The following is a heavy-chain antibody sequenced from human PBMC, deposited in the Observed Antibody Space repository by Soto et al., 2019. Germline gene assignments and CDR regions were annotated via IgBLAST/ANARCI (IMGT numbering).Heavy chain of an antibody. J-gene: IGHJ6*02. CDR1: GFTFSSYG. CDR2: ISYDGSNK. V-gene: IGHV3-30*18. Sequence: GGSLRLSCAASGFTFSSYGMHWVRQAPGKGLEWVAVISYDGSNKYYAGSVKGRFTISRDNSKNTLYLQMNSLRAEDTAVYYCAKDANYYGSGSYYAFLMLGGMDVWGQGTTVTSP. D-gene: IGHD3-10*01. CDR3: AKDANYYGSGSYYAFLMLGGMDV.